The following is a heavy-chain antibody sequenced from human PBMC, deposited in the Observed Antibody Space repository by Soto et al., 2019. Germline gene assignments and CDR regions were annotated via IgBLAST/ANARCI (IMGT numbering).Heavy chain of an antibody. Sequence: EVQLLESGGGLVQPGGSLRLSCAASGFTFSSYALGWVRQAPGRGLECVSAISGSGVSTFYADSVKGRFTISRDTSKNTLYLQMNTLTAEDTAVYYCAKDHRIWGRLVAYMDVWGQGTTVTVSS. V-gene: IGHV3-23*01. D-gene: IGHD3-16*01. CDR1: GFTFSSYA. CDR2: ISGSGVST. J-gene: IGHJ6*02. CDR3: AKDHRIWGRLVAYMDV.